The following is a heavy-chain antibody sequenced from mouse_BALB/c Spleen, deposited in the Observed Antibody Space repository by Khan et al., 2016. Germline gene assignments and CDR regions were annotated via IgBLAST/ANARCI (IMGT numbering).Heavy chain of an antibody. V-gene: IGHV5-6-3*01. CDR1: GFTFSSYG. CDR3: ARVYNYGSPYFDY. Sequence: EVQLVESGGGLVQPGGSLKLSCVASGFTFSSYGMSWVRQTPDKRLELVATINSNGGITYYPDNVKGRFTISRDNAKNTLYLQMSSLKSEDTAMYYCARVYNYGSPYFDYWGQGTTLTVSS. D-gene: IGHD1-1*01. J-gene: IGHJ2*01. CDR2: INSNGGIT.